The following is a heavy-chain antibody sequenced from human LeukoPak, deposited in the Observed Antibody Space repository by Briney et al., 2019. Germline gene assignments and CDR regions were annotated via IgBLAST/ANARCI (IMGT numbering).Heavy chain of an antibody. CDR2: IIPILGIA. CDR3: ARETYSYGQRESDY. Sequence: ASVKVSCMASGGTFSSYAISWVRQAPGQGLEWMGRIIPILGIANYAQKFQGRVTITADKSTSTAYMELSSLRSEDTAVYYCARETYSYGQRESDYWGQGTLVTVSS. J-gene: IGHJ4*02. V-gene: IGHV1-69*04. D-gene: IGHD5-18*01. CDR1: GGTFSSYA.